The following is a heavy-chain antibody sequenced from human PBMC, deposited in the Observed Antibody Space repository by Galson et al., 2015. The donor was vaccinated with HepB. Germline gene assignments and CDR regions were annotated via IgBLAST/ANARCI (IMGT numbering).Heavy chain of an antibody. J-gene: IGHJ6*02. V-gene: IGHV1-8*01. CDR2: MNPNSGNT. D-gene: IGHD1-26*01. CDR3: ARGRHLVGGYYYYGMDV. CDR1: GYTFTSYD. Sequence: SVKVSCKASGYTFTSYDINWVRQATGQGLEWMGWMNPNSGNTGYAQKFQGRVTMTRNTSISTAYMELSSLRSEDTAVYYCARGRHLVGGYYYYGMDVWGQGTTVTVSS.